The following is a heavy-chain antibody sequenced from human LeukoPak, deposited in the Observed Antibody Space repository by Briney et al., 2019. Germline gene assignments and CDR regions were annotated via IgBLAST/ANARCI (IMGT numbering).Heavy chain of an antibody. Sequence: GESLKISCKGSGYSFSTYWIAWVRQMPGKGLEWMGIIYPGDSDTRYSPSFQGQVSISADRSIRTAYLQWSSLKASDTAMYYCTRSMYHYGSGSYPDYWGQGTLVTVSS. CDR2: IYPGDSDT. D-gene: IGHD3-10*01. CDR3: TRSMYHYGSGSYPDY. V-gene: IGHV5-51*01. CDR1: GYSFSTYW. J-gene: IGHJ4*02.